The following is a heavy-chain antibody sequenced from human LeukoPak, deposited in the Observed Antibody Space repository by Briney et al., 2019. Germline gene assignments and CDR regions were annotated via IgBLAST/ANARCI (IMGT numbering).Heavy chain of an antibody. J-gene: IGHJ6*03. D-gene: IGHD6-6*01. CDR2: IIPIFGTA. Sequence: ASVKVSCKASGGTFSSYAISWVRQAPGQGLEWMGGIIPIFGTANYAQKFQGRVTITTDESTSTAYMELSSLRSEDTAVYYCARADSSSRYYYYYMDVWGKGTTVTVSS. CDR3: ARADSSSRYYYYYMDV. V-gene: IGHV1-69*05. CDR1: GGTFSSYA.